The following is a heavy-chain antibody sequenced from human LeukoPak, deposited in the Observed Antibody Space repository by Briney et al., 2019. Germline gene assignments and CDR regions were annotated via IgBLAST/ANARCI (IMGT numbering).Heavy chain of an antibody. V-gene: IGHV1-69*04. CDR3: ASTQGPPGLVVVAATGAFDI. D-gene: IGHD2-15*01. J-gene: IGHJ3*02. Sequence: SVKVSCKASGGTFSSYAISWVRQAPGQGLEWMGRISPILGIANYAQKFQGRVTITADKSTSTAYMELSSLRSEDTAVCYCASTQGPPGLVVVAATGAFDIWGQGTMVTVSS. CDR1: GGTFSSYA. CDR2: ISPILGIA.